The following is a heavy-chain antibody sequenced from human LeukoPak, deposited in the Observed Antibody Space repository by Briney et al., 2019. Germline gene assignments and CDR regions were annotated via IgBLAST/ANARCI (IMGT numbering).Heavy chain of an antibody. V-gene: IGHV3-53*01. D-gene: IGHD6-13*01. Sequence: GGSLRPSCAASGFTVSSNYMSWVRQAPGKGLEWVSVIYSGGSTYYADSVKGRFGISRDNSKNTLYLQMNSLRAEYTAVYYCARVPTAAGTSWGQGTLVTVSS. CDR1: GFTVSSNY. CDR3: ARVPTAAGTS. CDR2: IYSGGST. J-gene: IGHJ4*02.